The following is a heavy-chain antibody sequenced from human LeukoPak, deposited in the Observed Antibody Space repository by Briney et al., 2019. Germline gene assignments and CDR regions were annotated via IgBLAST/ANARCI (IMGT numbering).Heavy chain of an antibody. Sequence: GGSLRLSCAASGFTFSSYAMSWVRQAPGKGLEWVSAISASGDNTYFADSVKGRFTISRDNSKNTLYLQMNSLSAEDTAIYYCAKVPPGWFGELFSYYYGLDIWGQGTTVTVSS. J-gene: IGHJ6*02. CDR2: ISASGDNT. V-gene: IGHV3-23*01. D-gene: IGHD3-10*01. CDR1: GFTFSSYA. CDR3: AKVPPGWFGELFSYYYGLDI.